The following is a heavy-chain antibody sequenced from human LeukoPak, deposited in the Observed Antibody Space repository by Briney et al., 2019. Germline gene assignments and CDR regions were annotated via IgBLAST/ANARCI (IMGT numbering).Heavy chain of an antibody. CDR3: ARQEGAGGPFDY. V-gene: IGHV4-39*01. J-gene: IGHJ4*02. CDR2: IYYSGST. D-gene: IGHD3-16*01. CDR1: GGSISSSSYY. Sequence: SETLSLTCTVSGGSISSSSYYWGWIRQPPGKGLEWIGSIYYSGSTYYNPSLKSRVTISVDTSKNQFSLKLSSVTAADTAVYYSARQEGAGGPFDYWGQGTLVTVSS.